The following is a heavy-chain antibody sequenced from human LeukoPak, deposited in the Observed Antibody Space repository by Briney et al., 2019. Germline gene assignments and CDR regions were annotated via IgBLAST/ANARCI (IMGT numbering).Heavy chain of an antibody. V-gene: IGHV3-30*04. J-gene: IGHJ4*02. CDR3: VRDRGDGYNQIDY. D-gene: IGHD5-24*01. CDR1: GFTFSSYG. CDR2: ISKDGSNG. Sequence: SGGSLRLSCAASGFTFSSYGLHWVRQAPGKGLECVAVISKDGSNGHYADPGKGRFTISRDNSKNTLYLQMNSLRTEDTAVYYCVRDRGDGYNQIDYWGQGTLVTVSS.